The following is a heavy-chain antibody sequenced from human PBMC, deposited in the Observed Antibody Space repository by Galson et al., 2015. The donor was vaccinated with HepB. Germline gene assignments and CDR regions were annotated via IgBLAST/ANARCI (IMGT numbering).Heavy chain of an antibody. V-gene: IGHV4-61*01. CDR2: VYYSGST. D-gene: IGHD3-3*01. J-gene: IGHJ4*02. Sequence: SETLSLTCTVSGGSVSSDSYYWSWIRQSPGKGLEWIGYVYYSGSTNYNPSLKSRVTISVDTSKNQFSLKLSSVTAADTAVYYCARLLPIFGKRYFDYWGQGTLVTVSS. CDR1: GGSVSSDSYY. CDR3: ARLLPIFGKRYFDY.